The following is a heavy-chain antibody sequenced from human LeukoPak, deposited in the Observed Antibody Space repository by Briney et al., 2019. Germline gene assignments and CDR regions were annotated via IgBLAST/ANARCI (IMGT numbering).Heavy chain of an antibody. V-gene: IGHV4-39*07. D-gene: IGHD3-10*01. CDR2: IYYSGST. CDR1: GGSISSSSYY. Sequence: PSETLSLTCTVSGGSISSSSYYWGWIRQPPGKGLEWIGSIYYSGSTYYNPSLKSRVTISVDTSKNQFSLKLSSVTAADTAVYYCASLLLWFGESIYNWFDPWGQGTLVTVSS. J-gene: IGHJ5*02. CDR3: ASLLLWFGESIYNWFDP.